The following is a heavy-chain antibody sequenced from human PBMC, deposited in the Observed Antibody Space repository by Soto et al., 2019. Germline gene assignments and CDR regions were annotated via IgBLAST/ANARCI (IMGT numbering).Heavy chain of an antibody. V-gene: IGHV3-48*03. CDR1: GFPFGSYE. Sequence: PGGSLRLSCEASGFPFGSYEMNLVRQSPGKGLEWVSHTSVSGSTIYYADFLKGRFTIYRDNAKNSLYLQMNSLRAEDTAVYYCVRGSRDYYAPSGSEYWGQGTLVTVSS. J-gene: IGHJ4*02. D-gene: IGHD3-22*01. CDR3: VRGSRDYYAPSGSEY. CDR2: TSVSGSTI.